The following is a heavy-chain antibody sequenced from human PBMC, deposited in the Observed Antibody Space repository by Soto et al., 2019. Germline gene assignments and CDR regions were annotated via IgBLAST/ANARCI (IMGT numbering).Heavy chain of an antibody. CDR3: ARGRSACQGVWLDP. J-gene: IGHJ5*02. CDR1: GGSISSSSYF. CDR2: VYYSGKT. V-gene: IGHV4-39*01. Sequence: QLQLQESGPGLVKPSETLSLTCTVSGGSISSSSYFWDWIRQPPGKGLEWIGNVYYSGKTHYNPAINSGGTISAHTAKNQFSLGLSSVNAADTAGCYCARGRSACQGVWLDPWGQGTLVTVSS.